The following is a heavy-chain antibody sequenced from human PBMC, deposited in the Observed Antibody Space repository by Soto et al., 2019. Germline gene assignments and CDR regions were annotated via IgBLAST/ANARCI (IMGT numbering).Heavy chain of an antibody. J-gene: IGHJ6*03. Sequence: QVQLQQGGAGLLKPSDTLSLTCGVYGGSFSGYYWNWIRQPPGKGLEWIGEIDHSGSSNFNPFLKSRVTISVDTSKNQFSLKLNSMTAADTAVYFCVRGQGVLINVPADDFWRLGCYYYMDVWGKGTPVTVSS. CDR3: VRGQGVLINVPADDFWRLGCYYYMDV. CDR2: IDHSGSS. V-gene: IGHV4-34*01. D-gene: IGHD3-3*01. CDR1: GGSFSGYY.